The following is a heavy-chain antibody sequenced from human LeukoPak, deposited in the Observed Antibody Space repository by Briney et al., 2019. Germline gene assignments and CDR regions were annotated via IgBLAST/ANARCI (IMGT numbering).Heavy chain of an antibody. D-gene: IGHD3-10*01. V-gene: IGHV1-18*01. CDR3: ARDRPYYYGSGSYYNDQSWFDP. CDR1: GYTFTSYG. CDR2: ISAFNGNA. J-gene: IGHJ5*02. Sequence: ASVKVSCKASGYTFTSYGISWVRQAPGQGLEWMGWISAFNGNAKYAHKLQGRVTMTTDTSTSTAYMELRSLRSDDTAVYYCARDRPYYYGSGSYYNDQSWFDPWGQGTLVTVSS.